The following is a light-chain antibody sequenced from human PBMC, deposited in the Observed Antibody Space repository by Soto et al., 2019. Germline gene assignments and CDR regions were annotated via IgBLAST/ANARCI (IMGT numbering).Light chain of an antibody. CDR1: SSDIGGYNY. Sequence: QSALTQPASVSGSPGQSITISCTGTSSDIGGYNYVSWYQQHPGKAPKLIINYVTNRPSGVSNRFSGSKSGNTASLTISGLQADDEGDYYCSSYTSTASYVFGTGTKRTVL. CDR2: YVT. J-gene: IGLJ1*01. CDR3: SSYTSTASYV. V-gene: IGLV2-14*03.